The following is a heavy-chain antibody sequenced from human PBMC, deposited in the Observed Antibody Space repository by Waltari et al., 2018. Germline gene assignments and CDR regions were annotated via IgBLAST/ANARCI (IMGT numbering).Heavy chain of an antibody. V-gene: IGHV1-2*02. CDR1: GYSFSDYY. D-gene: IGHD1-1*01. CDR2: VNPSSGAT. Sequence: QVQLVQSGAEVKKPGASVKVSCKSSGYSFSDYYINWVRQAPGQGLEWMGWVNPSSGATTYEQKFQARGTMTRNRATKTAYMDLRGLTPDDTAVYFCARNKGKTISTRRAFRLDPWGQGTLVSVSS. CDR3: ARNKGKTISTRRAFRLDP. J-gene: IGHJ5*02.